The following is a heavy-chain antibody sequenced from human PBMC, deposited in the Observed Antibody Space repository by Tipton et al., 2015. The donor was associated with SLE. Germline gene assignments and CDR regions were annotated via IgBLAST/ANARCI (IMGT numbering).Heavy chain of an antibody. J-gene: IGHJ4*02. CDR2: IYYSGST. V-gene: IGHV4-59*11. Sequence: LSLTCTVSGGSISSHYWSWIRQPPGKGLEWIGYIYYSGSTNYNPSLKSRVTISVDTSKNQFSLKLSSVTAADTAVYYCARGRWELLQDYWGQGTLVTVSS. D-gene: IGHD1-26*01. CDR1: GGSISSHY. CDR3: ARGRWELLQDY.